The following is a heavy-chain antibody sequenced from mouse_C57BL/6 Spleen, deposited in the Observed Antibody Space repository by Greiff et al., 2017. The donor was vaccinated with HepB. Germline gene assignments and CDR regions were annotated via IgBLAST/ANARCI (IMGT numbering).Heavy chain of an antibody. J-gene: IGHJ3*01. CDR2: INPGSGGT. V-gene: IGHV1-54*01. CDR1: GYAFTNYL. Sequence: LQESGAELVRPGTSVKVSCKASGYAFTNYLIEWVKQRPGQGLEWIGVINPGSGGTNYNEKFKGKATLTADKSSSTAYMQLSSLTSEDSAVYFCARNYDYDSWFAYWGQGTLVTVSA. CDR3: ARNYDYDSWFAY. D-gene: IGHD2-4*01.